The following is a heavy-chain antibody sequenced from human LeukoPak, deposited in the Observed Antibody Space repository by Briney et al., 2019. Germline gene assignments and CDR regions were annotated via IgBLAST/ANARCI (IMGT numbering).Heavy chain of an antibody. V-gene: IGHV3-23*01. D-gene: IGHD3-9*01. CDR1: GFTFSSYA. Sequence: GGSLRLSCAASGFTFSSYAMSWVRQAPGKGLEWVSAISGSGGSTYYADSVKGRFTISRDNAKNSLYLQMNSLRAEDTAVYYCARDGVLRYFDWLSGYNWFDPWGQGTLVTVSS. CDR2: ISGSGGST. CDR3: ARDGVLRYFDWLSGYNWFDP. J-gene: IGHJ5*02.